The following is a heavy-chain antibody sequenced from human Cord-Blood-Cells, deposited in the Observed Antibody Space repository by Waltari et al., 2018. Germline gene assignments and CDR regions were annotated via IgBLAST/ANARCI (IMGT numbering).Heavy chain of an antibody. CDR3: ARLRSGDFDY. V-gene: IGHV4-39*01. Sequence: LQLQESGPGTPRPPDPLSLTRTYPVGSINRSNYYLGWIRQPPGKGLEWIGCIYYSGSTYYNPSLKSRVTISVDTSKNQFSLKLSSVTAADTAVYYCARLRSGDFDYWGQGTLVTVSS. CDR1: VGSINRSNYY. D-gene: IGHD7-27*01. J-gene: IGHJ4*02. CDR2: IYYSGST.